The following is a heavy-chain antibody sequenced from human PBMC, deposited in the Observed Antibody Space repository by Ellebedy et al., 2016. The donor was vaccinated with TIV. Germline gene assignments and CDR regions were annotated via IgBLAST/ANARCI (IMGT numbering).Heavy chain of an antibody. J-gene: IGHJ6*02. V-gene: IGHV3-48*03. CDR2: IRSSGSTI. Sequence: GESLKISCAASGFTFSSYEMNWVRQAPGKGLEWVSYIRSSGSTIYYADSVKGRFTISRDNAKNSLYLQMQSLRAEDTAVYYCARDSPTYYYGSGSPFFYYYYGMDVWGQGTTVTVSS. CDR3: ARDSPTYYYGSGSPFFYYYYGMDV. D-gene: IGHD3-10*01. CDR1: GFTFSSYE.